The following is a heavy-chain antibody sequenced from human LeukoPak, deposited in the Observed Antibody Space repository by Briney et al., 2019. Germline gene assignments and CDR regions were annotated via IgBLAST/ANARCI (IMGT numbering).Heavy chain of an antibody. CDR2: ITSDGDYI. Sequence: GGSLRLSCAASGFTFNTFNMNWVRQAPGKGLEWVSSITSDGDYIYYADSVKGRFTTSRDNAKNSLSLQLNSLRVEDTAVYYCARGHYDVLAASYKWTPDYWGQGTLVTVSS. J-gene: IGHJ4*02. D-gene: IGHD3-9*01. CDR1: GFTFNTFN. CDR3: ARGHYDVLAASYKWTPDY. V-gene: IGHV3-21*01.